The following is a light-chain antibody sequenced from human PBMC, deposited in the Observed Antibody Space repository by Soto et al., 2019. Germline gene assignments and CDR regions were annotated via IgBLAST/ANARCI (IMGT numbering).Light chain of an antibody. CDR1: ISDVGGYNY. V-gene: IGLV2-14*01. J-gene: IGLJ1*01. Sequence: QSALTQPASVSGSPGQSITISFTGTISDVGGYNYVSWYQQHPGKAPKLMIYEVSNRPSGVSNRFSGSKSGNTASLTISGLQAEDEADYYCSSYTSSSTSYVFGTGTKLTVL. CDR3: SSYTSSSTSYV. CDR2: EVS.